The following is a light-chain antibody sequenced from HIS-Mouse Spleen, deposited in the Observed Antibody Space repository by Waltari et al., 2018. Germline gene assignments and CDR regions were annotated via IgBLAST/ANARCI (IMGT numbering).Light chain of an antibody. CDR2: EDS. V-gene: IGLV3-10*01. CDR1: ALPKKY. J-gene: IGLJ2*01. Sequence: SYELTQPPSASVAPGQTARITCSGDALPKKYAYWYQQKTGQAPVTVIYEDSKRPSGIPERFSGSSSGTMATLTISGAQVEDEADYYCYSTDSSGNHRVFGGGTKLTVL. CDR3: YSTDSSGNHRV.